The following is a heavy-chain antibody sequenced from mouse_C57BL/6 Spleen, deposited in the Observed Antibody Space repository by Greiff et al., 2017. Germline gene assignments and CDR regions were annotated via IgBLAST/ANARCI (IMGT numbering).Heavy chain of an antibody. V-gene: IGHV1-52*01. CDR2: IDPSDSET. J-gene: IGHJ3*01. D-gene: IGHD2-5*01. Sequence: QVQLQQPGAELVRPGSSVKLSCKASGYTFTSYWMHWVKQRPIQGLEWIGNIDPSDSETHYNQKFKDKATLTVDKSSSTAYMQLSSLTSEDSAVYYCARGDYSNSLFAYWGQGTLVTVSA. CDR3: ARGDYSNSLFAY. CDR1: GYTFTSYW.